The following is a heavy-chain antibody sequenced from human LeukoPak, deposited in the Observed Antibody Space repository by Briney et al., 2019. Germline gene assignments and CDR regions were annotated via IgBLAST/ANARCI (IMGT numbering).Heavy chain of an antibody. V-gene: IGHV3-48*03. Sequence: GGSLRLSCAASGFTFSSYEMNWVRQAPGKGLEWVSYISSSGSTIYYADSVKGRFTISRDNAKNSLYLQMNSLRAEDKAVYYCARSQGYYDSSGYYIRWGQGTLVTVSS. CDR1: GFTFSSYE. D-gene: IGHD3-22*01. CDR2: ISSSGSTI. CDR3: ARSQGYYDSSGYYIR. J-gene: IGHJ4*02.